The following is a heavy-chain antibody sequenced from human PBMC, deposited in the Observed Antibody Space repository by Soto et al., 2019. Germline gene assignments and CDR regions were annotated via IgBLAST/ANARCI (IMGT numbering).Heavy chain of an antibody. V-gene: IGHV4-59*01. Sequence: PSETLSLTCTVSGGSISSYDWSWIRQPPGKGLEWIGYIYYSGSTNYNPSLKSRVTISVDTSKNQFSLKLSSVTAADTAVYYCARSGEYSSSWYVNYWGQGTLVTVSS. CDR1: GGSISSYD. D-gene: IGHD6-13*01. CDR3: ARSGEYSSSWYVNY. CDR2: IYYSGST. J-gene: IGHJ4*02.